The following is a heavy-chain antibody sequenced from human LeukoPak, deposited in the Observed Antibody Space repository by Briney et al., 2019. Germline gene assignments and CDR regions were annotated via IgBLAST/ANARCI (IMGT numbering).Heavy chain of an antibody. Sequence: ASVKVSCKASGYTFTGYYMHWVRQAPGQGLEWMGWINPNSGGTNYAQKFQGRVTMTRDTSISTAYMELSRLRSDDTAVYYCAIRIEYSSSSVAFDIWGQGTMVTVSS. J-gene: IGHJ3*02. CDR2: INPNSGGT. V-gene: IGHV1-2*02. D-gene: IGHD6-6*01. CDR1: GYTFTGYY. CDR3: AIRIEYSSSSVAFDI.